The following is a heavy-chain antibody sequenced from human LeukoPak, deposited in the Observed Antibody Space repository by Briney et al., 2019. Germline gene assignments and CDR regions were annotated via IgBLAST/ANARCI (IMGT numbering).Heavy chain of an antibody. Sequence: GGSLRLPCEASGFTFSNCNMNWVRQAPGKGLEWVSSISSGSSSKYYADFVKGRFTISRDNAKNSLYLEMNSLRAEDTAVYHCARMMTDFDGSGHDIQRGAFDIWGQGTMVTVS. CDR3: ARMMTDFDGSGHDIQRGAFDI. J-gene: IGHJ3*02. V-gene: IGHV3-48*01. D-gene: IGHD3-22*01. CDR2: ISSGSSSK. CDR1: GFTFSNCN.